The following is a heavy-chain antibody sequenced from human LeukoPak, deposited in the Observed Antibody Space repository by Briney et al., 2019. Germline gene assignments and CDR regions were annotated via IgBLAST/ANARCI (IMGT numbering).Heavy chain of an antibody. Sequence: PGGSLRLSCAASGFTFANYAMSWVRQGPGKGLEWVSTISGSGGSTYYADSVEGRFTISRDNSKNTLFLQMNSLRADDMAVYFCAKDQKSIAATGCDYWGQGTLVTVSS. CDR1: GFTFANYA. V-gene: IGHV3-23*01. CDR2: ISGSGGST. J-gene: IGHJ4*02. CDR3: AKDQKSIAATGCDY. D-gene: IGHD6-13*01.